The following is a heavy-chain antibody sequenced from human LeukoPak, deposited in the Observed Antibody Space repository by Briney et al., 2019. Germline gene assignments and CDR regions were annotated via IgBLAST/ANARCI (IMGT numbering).Heavy chain of an antibody. CDR3: AKDSYSSSWMYYYYMDV. V-gene: IGHV3-23*01. CDR2: ISVSGGST. D-gene: IGHD6-13*01. Sequence: GGSLRLSCAASGFTFSSYAMSWVRQAPGKGLEWVSAISVSGGSTYYADSVEGRFTISRDNSKNTLYLQMNSLRAEDTAVYYCAKDSYSSSWMYYYYMDVWGKGTTVTVSS. CDR1: GFTFSSYA. J-gene: IGHJ6*03.